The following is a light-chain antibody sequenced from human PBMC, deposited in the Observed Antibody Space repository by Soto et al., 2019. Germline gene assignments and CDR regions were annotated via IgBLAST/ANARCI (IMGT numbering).Light chain of an antibody. CDR3: LQSATFPYT. Sequence: DIQMTQSPSTVSASLGDRVIISCRASQDIDMWLAWFQHKPGKAPKLLISTASSLPSGVPSRFSGSGSGTVFPLTIARLQFEYFATYYCLQSATFPYTFGLGTKLEIK. CDR1: QDIDMW. J-gene: IGKJ2*01. CDR2: TAS. V-gene: IGKV1D-12*01.